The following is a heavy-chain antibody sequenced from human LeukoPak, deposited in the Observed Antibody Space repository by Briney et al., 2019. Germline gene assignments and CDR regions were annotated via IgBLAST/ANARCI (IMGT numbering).Heavy chain of an antibody. D-gene: IGHD5-12*01. CDR3: ARAGYGGEDYPVYYFDY. J-gene: IGHJ4*02. V-gene: IGHV1-2*02. CDR2: INPNSGGT. Sequence: ASVKVSCKASVYTFTPYYMHWVRQAPGQGLEWMGWINPNSGGTHYAQKFPGRVTMTRDTSISTAYMELSRLRSDDTALYCCARAGYGGEDYPVYYFDYWGQGTMVTVSS. CDR1: VYTFTPYY.